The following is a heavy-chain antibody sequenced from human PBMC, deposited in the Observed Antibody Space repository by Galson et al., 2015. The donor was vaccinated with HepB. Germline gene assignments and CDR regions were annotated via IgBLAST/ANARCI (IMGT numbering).Heavy chain of an antibody. Sequence: SLRLSCAASGFTFSSYGMHWVRQAPGKGLEWVAVISYDGSNKYYADSVKGRFTISRDNSKNTLYLQMNSLRAEDTAVYYCMLIDVVVPAAIGPPPGAFDIWGQGTMVTVSS. V-gene: IGHV3-30*03. J-gene: IGHJ3*02. CDR2: ISYDGSNK. CDR1: GFTFSSYG. CDR3: MLIDVVVPAAIGPPPGAFDI. D-gene: IGHD2-2*01.